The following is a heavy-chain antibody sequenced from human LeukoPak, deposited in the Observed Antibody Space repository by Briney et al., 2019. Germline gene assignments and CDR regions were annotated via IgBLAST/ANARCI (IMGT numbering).Heavy chain of an antibody. CDR3: ARDPVEISYDY. V-gene: IGHV3-11*04. D-gene: IGHD5-24*01. Sequence: PGGSLRLSCAASGFTFSDYYMSWIRQAPGEGLEWFSYISSSGSNIYYADSVRGRFTISRDNAKNSLYLQMISLRAEDTAVYYCARDPVEISYDYWGQGTLVTVSS. CDR2: ISSSGSNI. CDR1: GFTFSDYY. J-gene: IGHJ4*02.